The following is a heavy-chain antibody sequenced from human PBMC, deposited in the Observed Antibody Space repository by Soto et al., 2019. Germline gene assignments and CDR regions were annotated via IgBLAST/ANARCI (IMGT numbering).Heavy chain of an antibody. CDR1: GFSISTYY. D-gene: IGHD5-18*01. Sequence: SETLSLTCTVSGFSISTYYWSWIRQPPGKGLEWIGSIYYSGSTYYNPSLKSRVTISVDTSKNQFSLKLSSVTAADTAVYYCAREWIQLWFSWWFDPWGQGTLVTVSS. J-gene: IGHJ5*02. V-gene: IGHV4-59*05. CDR2: IYYSGST. CDR3: AREWIQLWFSWWFDP.